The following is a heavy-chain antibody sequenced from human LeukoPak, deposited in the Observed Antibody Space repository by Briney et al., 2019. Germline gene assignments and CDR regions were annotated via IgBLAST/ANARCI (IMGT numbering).Heavy chain of an antibody. Sequence: GGSLRLSCAASGFTLSSYWMHWVRQDPGKGLVWVSRISSDGSSTSYADSMKGRFTISRDNAKNTLYLQMSSLRAEDTAVYYCARSLGWYDYWGQGTLVTVSS. J-gene: IGHJ4*02. V-gene: IGHV3-74*01. CDR3: ARSLGWYDY. D-gene: IGHD6-19*01. CDR1: GFTLSSYW. CDR2: ISSDGSST.